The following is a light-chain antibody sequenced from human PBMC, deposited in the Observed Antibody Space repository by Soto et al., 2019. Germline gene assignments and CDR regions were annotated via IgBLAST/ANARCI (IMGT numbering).Light chain of an antibody. J-gene: IGKJ1*01. CDR2: DAS. V-gene: IGKV1-5*01. CDR1: QSISSW. Sequence: DIQMTQSPSTLSASVGDRVTITCRASQSISSWLAWYQQKPGKAPKLLIYDASSLESGVPSRFSGSGSGTEFTLTISSVQPDDFETYYCQQYNSYSTFGQGTTGEIQ. CDR3: QQYNSYST.